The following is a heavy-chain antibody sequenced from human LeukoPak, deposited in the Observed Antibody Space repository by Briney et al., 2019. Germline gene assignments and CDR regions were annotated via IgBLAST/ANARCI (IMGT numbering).Heavy chain of an antibody. CDR2: IYTSGST. D-gene: IGHD3-10*01. CDR3: ARGTTMVRGVTWFDP. Sequence: SETLSLTCAVYGGSFSGYYWSWIRQPAGKGLEWIGRIYTSGSTNYNPSLKSRVTMSVDTSKNQFSLKLSSVTAADTAVYYCARGTTMVRGVTWFDPWGQGTLVTVSS. J-gene: IGHJ5*02. CDR1: GGSFSGYY. V-gene: IGHV4-59*10.